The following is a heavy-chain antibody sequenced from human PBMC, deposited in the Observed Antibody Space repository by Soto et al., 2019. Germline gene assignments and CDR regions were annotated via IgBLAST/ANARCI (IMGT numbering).Heavy chain of an antibody. J-gene: IGHJ4*02. CDR2: IDPSDSYT. V-gene: IGHV5-10-1*01. Sequence: PGESLKISCKGSGYSFTSYWISWVRQMPGKGLEWMGRIDPSDSYTNYSPSFQGHVTISADKSISTAYLQWSSLKASDTAMYYCARVPGIAAAGTTAFDYWGQGTLVTVSS. D-gene: IGHD6-13*01. CDR3: ARVPGIAAAGTTAFDY. CDR1: GYSFTSYW.